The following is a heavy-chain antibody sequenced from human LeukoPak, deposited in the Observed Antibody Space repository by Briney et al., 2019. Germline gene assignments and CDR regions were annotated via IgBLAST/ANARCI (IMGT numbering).Heavy chain of an antibody. CDR2: IYHGGRT. CDR1: GYSISSGYY. CDR3: ARGLIALGNYYYDSSGYYPRYYYYYYMDV. J-gene: IGHJ6*03. Sequence: PSETLSLTCTVSGYSISSGYYWGWIRQTPGKGLEWIGYIYHGGRTDYNPSLKSRVTISVDTSKNQFSLNLSSVTAADTAVYYCARGLIALGNYYYDSSGYYPRYYYYYYMDVWGKGTTVTISS. D-gene: IGHD3-22*01. V-gene: IGHV4-38-2*02.